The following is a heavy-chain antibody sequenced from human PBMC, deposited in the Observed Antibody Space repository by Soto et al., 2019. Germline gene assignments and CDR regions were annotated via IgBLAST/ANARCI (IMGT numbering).Heavy chain of an antibody. D-gene: IGHD4-17*01. CDR2: ISYDGSNK. V-gene: IGHV3-30*18. J-gene: IGHJ6*03. CDR1: GFTFSSYG. Sequence: GGSLRLSCAASGFTFSSYGMHWVRQAPGKGLEWVAVISYDGSNKYYADSVKGRFTISRDNSKNTLYLQMNSLRAEDTAVYYCAKSLSGEDYYYYYMDVWGKGTTVTVSS. CDR3: AKSLSGEDYYYYYMDV.